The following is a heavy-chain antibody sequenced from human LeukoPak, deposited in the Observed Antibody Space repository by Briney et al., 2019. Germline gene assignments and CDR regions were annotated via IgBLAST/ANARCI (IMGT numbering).Heavy chain of an antibody. J-gene: IGHJ4*02. CDR3: AREVVGATHFDY. CDR2: IYYSGNT. CDR1: GGSISTYY. D-gene: IGHD1-26*01. V-gene: IGHV4-59*01. Sequence: PSETLSLTCTVSGGSISTYYWSWIRQPPGKGLEWIGYIYYSGNTNYNPSLKSRVTISVDTSKNQFSLKLSSVTAADTAVYYCAREVVGATHFDYWGQGTLVTVSS.